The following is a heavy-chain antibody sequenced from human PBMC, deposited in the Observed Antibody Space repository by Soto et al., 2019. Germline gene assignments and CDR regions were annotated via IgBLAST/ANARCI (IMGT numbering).Heavy chain of an antibody. V-gene: IGHV3-30-3*01. CDR3: ARDQDSGSYWGGEDAFDI. J-gene: IGHJ3*02. Sequence: QVQLVESGGGGVRPGRSWRLSCAASGSTFISYAMHWVRQAQGKGREWGPVISYDGSNKYYADSWKGRFTISRDNSKNTLYLQMNSLRAEDTAVYYCARDQDSGSYWGGEDAFDIWGQGTMVTVSS. CDR2: ISYDGSNK. D-gene: IGHD1-26*01. CDR1: GSTFISYA.